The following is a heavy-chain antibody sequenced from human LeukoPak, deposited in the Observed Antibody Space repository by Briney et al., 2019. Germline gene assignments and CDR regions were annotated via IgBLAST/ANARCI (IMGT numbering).Heavy chain of an antibody. D-gene: IGHD5-18*01. V-gene: IGHV4-30-4*01. J-gene: IGHJ4*02. CDR3: AREFDTAMVD. CDR2: IYYSGCT. CDR1: GGSLSSGDYY. Sequence: SQTLSLTCTVSGGSLSSGDYYWSWIRQPPGKGLEWIGYIYYSGCTYYNPSLKSRVTISVDTSKNQFSLKLSSVTAADTAVYYCAREFDTAMVDWGQGTLVTVSS.